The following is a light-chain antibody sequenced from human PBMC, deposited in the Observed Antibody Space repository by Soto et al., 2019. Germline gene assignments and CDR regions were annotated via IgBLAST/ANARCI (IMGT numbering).Light chain of an antibody. Sequence: DIQMTQSPSSLSASVGDRVTITCRASQTINNYLAWYQQKAGRVPKLLIYAASTLQSGVPSRFSGSGSVTDFTLTISSLQPEDVATYYCQQYNSAPRVFGGGTKVEIK. V-gene: IGKV1-27*01. CDR3: QQYNSAPRV. CDR1: QTINNY. J-gene: IGKJ4*01. CDR2: AAS.